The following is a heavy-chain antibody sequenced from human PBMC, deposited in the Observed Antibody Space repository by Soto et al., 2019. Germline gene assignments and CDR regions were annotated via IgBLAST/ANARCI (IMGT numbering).Heavy chain of an antibody. V-gene: IGHV4-59*01. Sequence: QVQLQESGPGLVKPSETLSLTCTVSDGSISGYYWSWIRQPPGKGLEWIGYIHYSGSTNYNPSLRSRVTISVDTAKNQFSLRLNSVTAADMDVFYCARGGYSSVWGNYFAPWGQGIPVTVSS. CDR2: IHYSGST. CDR1: DGSISGYY. CDR3: ARGGYSSVWGNYFAP. D-gene: IGHD6-19*01. J-gene: IGHJ5*02.